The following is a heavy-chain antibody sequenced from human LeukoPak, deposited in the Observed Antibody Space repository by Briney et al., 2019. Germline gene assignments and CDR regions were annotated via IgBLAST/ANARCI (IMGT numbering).Heavy chain of an antibody. D-gene: IGHD6-19*01. Sequence: ASVKVSCKASGYTFTSYGISWVRQAPGQRLEWMGWISAYNGNTNYAQKRQGRVTMTTDTSTSTAYMEQRSLRSDDTAVYYCARGGRQWLVNYYYYYYMDVWGKGTAVTVSS. CDR1: GYTFTSYG. CDR2: ISAYNGNT. CDR3: ARGGRQWLVNYYYYYYMDV. J-gene: IGHJ6*03. V-gene: IGHV1-18*01.